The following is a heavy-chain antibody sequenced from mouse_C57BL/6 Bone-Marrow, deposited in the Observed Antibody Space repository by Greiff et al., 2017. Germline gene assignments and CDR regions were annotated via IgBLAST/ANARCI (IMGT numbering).Heavy chain of an antibody. Sequence: QVQLQQPGAELVMPGASVKLSCKASGYTFTSYWMHWVKQRPGQGLEWIGEIDPSDSYTTYKQTFKGKFTLSVDKSASTAYMQLSSLTSENSAVYYCARFHYDYDGYCAMDYWGQGTSVTVSS. J-gene: IGHJ4*01. D-gene: IGHD2-4*01. CDR3: ARFHYDYDGYCAMDY. V-gene: IGHV1-69*01. CDR1: GYTFTSYW. CDR2: IDPSDSYT.